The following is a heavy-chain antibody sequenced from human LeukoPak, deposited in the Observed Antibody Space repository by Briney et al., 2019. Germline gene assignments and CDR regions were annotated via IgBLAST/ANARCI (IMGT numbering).Heavy chain of an antibody. CDR3: ARGDRIVGATGGVDY. CDR2: LSGSDSSR. CDR1: GFTFRSYA. D-gene: IGHD1-26*01. V-gene: IGHV3-23*01. Sequence: GGSLRLSCAASGFTFRSYAMSWVRQAPGKGLEWVSTLSGSDSSRYYADSVKGRFIISRGNSKNTLYLQMNSLRAEDTAVYYCARGDRIVGATGGVDYWGQGTLVTVSS. J-gene: IGHJ4*02.